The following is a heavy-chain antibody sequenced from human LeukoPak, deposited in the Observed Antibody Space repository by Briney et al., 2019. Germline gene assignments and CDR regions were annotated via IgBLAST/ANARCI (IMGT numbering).Heavy chain of an antibody. CDR2: IKQYGSEK. D-gene: IGHD3-22*01. Sequence: PGGSLRLSCVASGFTFSNYWMIWVRQAPGKGLEWVAHIKQYGSEKYYVDSVKGRFTISRDNTKNSLYVQMNSLRAEDTAVYYCARAKAETSGSIDYWGQGALVTVSS. J-gene: IGHJ4*02. V-gene: IGHV3-7*01. CDR1: GFTFSNYW. CDR3: ARAKAETSGSIDY.